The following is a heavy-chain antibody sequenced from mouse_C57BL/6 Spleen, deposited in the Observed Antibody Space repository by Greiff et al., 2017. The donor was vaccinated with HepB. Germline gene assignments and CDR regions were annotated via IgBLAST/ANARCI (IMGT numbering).Heavy chain of an antibody. CDR1: GFTFSDYY. CDR2: ISNGGGST. D-gene: IGHD2-4*01. CDR3: ARTYDYHYAMDY. J-gene: IGHJ4*01. V-gene: IGHV5-12*01. Sequence: EVQVVESGGGLVQPGGSLKLSCAASGFTFSDYYMYWVRQTPEKRLEWVAYISNGGGSTYYPDTVKGRFTISRDNAKNTLYLQMSRLKSEDTAMYYCARTYDYHYAMDYWGQGTSVTVSS.